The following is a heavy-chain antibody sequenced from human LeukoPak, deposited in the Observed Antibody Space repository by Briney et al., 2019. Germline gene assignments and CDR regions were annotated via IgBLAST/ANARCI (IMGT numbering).Heavy chain of an antibody. CDR1: GFTFSSHA. D-gene: IGHD3-22*01. Sequence: GGSLRLSCRASGFTFSSHAMSWVRQAPGKGLEWVAVISYDGSNKYYADSVKGRFTISRDNSKNTLYLQMNSLRAEDTAVYYCARDRKNYYDSSGYYLNYYYYYGMDVWGQGTTVTVSS. V-gene: IGHV3-30-3*01. CDR3: ARDRKNYYDSSGYYLNYYYYYGMDV. CDR2: ISYDGSNK. J-gene: IGHJ6*02.